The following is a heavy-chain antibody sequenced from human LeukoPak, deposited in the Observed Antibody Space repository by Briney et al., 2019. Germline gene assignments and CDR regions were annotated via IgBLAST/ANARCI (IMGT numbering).Heavy chain of an antibody. CDR2: ISDDGSKG. Sequence: GGSLRLSCAASGFSFNSHGMHWVRQAPDKGLEWVAVISDDGSKGYYADSVKGRFTISRENSKNVLYLQMSSLRAEDTAVYYCAKDYNRGLPDYWGQGTLVTVSS. D-gene: IGHD2-21*01. CDR3: AKDYNRGLPDY. J-gene: IGHJ4*02. V-gene: IGHV3-30*18. CDR1: GFSFNSHG.